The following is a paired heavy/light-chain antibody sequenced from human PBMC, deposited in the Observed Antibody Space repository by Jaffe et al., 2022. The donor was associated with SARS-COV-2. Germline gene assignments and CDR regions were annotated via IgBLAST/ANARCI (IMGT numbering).Light chain of an antibody. CDR2: GAS. CDR1: QSVSTN. Sequence: EIVMTQSPATLSVSPGERATLSCRASQSVSTNLAWYQHRPGQAPRLLIYGASTRATGTPARFSGSGSGTEFTLTVNSLQSEDSAVYYCQQYNIRVPYTFGQGTKLEIK. J-gene: IGKJ2*01. V-gene: IGKV3-15*01. CDR3: QQYNIRVPYT.
Heavy chain of an antibody. J-gene: IGHJ6*02. D-gene: IGHD6-13*01. CDR1: GLTFSSHA. Sequence: EVQLLESGGGQVQPGGSLRLSCTASGLTFSSHAMSWVRQAPGKGLEWVSSISGSGGSTYYADSVKGRFTMSRDNSKNTLYVEMSSLRAEDTAVYYCAKSSSTHGYDYYAMDVWGQGTTVTVSS. CDR2: ISGSGGST. V-gene: IGHV3-23*01. CDR3: AKSSSTHGYDYYAMDV.